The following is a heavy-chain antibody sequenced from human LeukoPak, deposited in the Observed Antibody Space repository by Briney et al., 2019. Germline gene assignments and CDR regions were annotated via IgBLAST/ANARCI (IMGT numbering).Heavy chain of an antibody. CDR2: MNPNSGNT. D-gene: IGHD3-10*01. Sequence: GASVKVSCMASGYTFTSYDINWVRQATGQGREWMGWMNPNSGNTGYAQKFQGRVTMTRNTSISTAYMELSSLRSEDTAVYYCARGLNRGAGAGNYWGQGTLVTVSS. CDR1: GYTFTSYD. CDR3: ARGLNRGAGAGNY. V-gene: IGHV1-8*01. J-gene: IGHJ4*02.